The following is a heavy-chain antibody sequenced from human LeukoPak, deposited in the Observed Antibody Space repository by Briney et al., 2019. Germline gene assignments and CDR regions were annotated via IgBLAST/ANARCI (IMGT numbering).Heavy chain of an antibody. D-gene: IGHD4-17*01. CDR3: ARDDYGDSYYLDY. V-gene: IGHV3-7*01. Sequence: PGGSLRLSCAASGFTFSSYWMSWVRQAPGKGLEWVANIKQDGSEKYYVDSVKGRFTISRDNSKNTLYLQMNSLRAEDTAVYYCARDDYGDSYYLDYWGQGTLVAVSS. CDR2: IKQDGSEK. J-gene: IGHJ4*02. CDR1: GFTFSSYW.